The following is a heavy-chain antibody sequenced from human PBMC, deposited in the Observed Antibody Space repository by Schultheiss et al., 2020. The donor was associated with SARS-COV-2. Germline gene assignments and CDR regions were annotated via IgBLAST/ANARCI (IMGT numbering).Heavy chain of an antibody. V-gene: IGHV3-30*02. CDR3: AKDLLYYDFWSGYYREDAFDI. CDR2: IWYDGSNK. CDR1: GFTFSSYA. Sequence: GGSLRLSCTASGFTFSSYAMSWVRQAPGKGLEWVAVIWYDGSNKYYADSVKGRFTISRDNSKNTLYLQMNSLRAEDTAVYYCAKDLLYYDFWSGYYREDAFDIWGQGTMVTVSS. D-gene: IGHD3-3*01. J-gene: IGHJ3*02.